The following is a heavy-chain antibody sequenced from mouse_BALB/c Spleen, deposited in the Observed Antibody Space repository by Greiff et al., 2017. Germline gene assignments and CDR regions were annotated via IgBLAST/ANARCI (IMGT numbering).Heavy chain of an antibody. CDR1: GYSITSGYY. Sequence: EVHLVESGPGLVKPSQSLSLTCSVTGYSITSGYYWNWIRQFPGNKLEWMGYISYDGSNNYNPSLKNRISITRDTSKNQFFLKLNSVTTEDTATYYCARENPAWFAYGGQGTLVTVSA. CDR3: ARENPAWFAY. CDR2: ISYDGSN. J-gene: IGHJ3*01. V-gene: IGHV3-6*02.